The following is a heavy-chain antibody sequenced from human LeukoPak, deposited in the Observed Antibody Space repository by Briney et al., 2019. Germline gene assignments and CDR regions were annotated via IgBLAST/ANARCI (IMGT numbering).Heavy chain of an antibody. J-gene: IGHJ4*02. CDR2: FYYSGST. V-gene: IGHV4-38-2*02. D-gene: IGHD6-13*01. CDR3: ARLVVSSWYHEVLLGRDY. Sequence: PSETLSLTCTVSGYSISSGYYWGWIRQPPGKGLEWLGSFYYSGSTYYKPSLKSRVTISVDTSKNQISLKLSSVTAADTAVYYCARLVVSSWYHEVLLGRDYWGQGTLVTVSS. CDR1: GYSISSGYY.